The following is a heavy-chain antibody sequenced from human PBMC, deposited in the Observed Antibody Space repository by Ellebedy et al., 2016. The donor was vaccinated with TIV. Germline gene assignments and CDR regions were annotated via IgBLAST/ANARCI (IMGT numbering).Heavy chain of an antibody. CDR3: ATSRLGDYDYYY. J-gene: IGHJ4*02. CDR1: GYSLTSNW. Sequence: GESLKISCKGSGYSLTSNWIGWVRQMPGKGLEWMGMIYPGNSDTRYSPSFQGQVTISADKSIRTAYLQWSRLKASDTAMYYCATSRLGDYDYYYWGQGTLVTVSS. D-gene: IGHD3-16*01. CDR2: IYPGNSDT. V-gene: IGHV5-51*01.